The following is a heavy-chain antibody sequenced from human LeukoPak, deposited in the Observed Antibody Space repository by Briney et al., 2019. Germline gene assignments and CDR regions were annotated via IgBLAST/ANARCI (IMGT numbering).Heavy chain of an antibody. Sequence: GGSLRLSCAASGFIFSNYWMTWVRQTPGKGLEWVANVKQDGSEKDHVDSVKGRFTISRDNAKNSLYLQMNSLRAEDTGVYYCARGTDYDASGYVGYWGQGTLVTVSS. D-gene: IGHD3-22*01. CDR3: ARGTDYDASGYVGY. CDR1: GFIFSNYW. V-gene: IGHV3-7*03. J-gene: IGHJ4*02. CDR2: VKQDGSEK.